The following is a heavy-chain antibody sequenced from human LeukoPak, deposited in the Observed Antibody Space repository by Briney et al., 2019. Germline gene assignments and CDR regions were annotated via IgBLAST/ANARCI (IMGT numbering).Heavy chain of an antibody. V-gene: IGHV3-23*01. Sequence: GGSLRLSCAASGFTLSSYAMSWVRRAPGKGLEWVSALGGSSGSTNYADSVKGRFTIYRDNSKNTLYLQMISLTADDTAVYYCARGGGYRDHSIWVYWGQGTLVTVSS. D-gene: IGHD6-25*01. CDR2: LGGSSGST. CDR1: GFTLSSYA. CDR3: ARGGGYRDHSIWVY. J-gene: IGHJ4*02.